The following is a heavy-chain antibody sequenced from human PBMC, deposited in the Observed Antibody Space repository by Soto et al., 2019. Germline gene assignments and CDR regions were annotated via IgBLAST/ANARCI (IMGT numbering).Heavy chain of an antibody. Sequence: PSETLSLTCTVSGGSIYTYSWTWLRQPAGKGLEWIGHIYSSGSANYNPSLKSRVSMSVDTSKNQFSLKLNSVTAADTAAYYCATIVGANDYWGQGALVTVSS. D-gene: IGHD1-26*01. CDR3: ATIVGANDY. V-gene: IGHV4-4*07. CDR1: GGSIYTYS. CDR2: IYSSGSA. J-gene: IGHJ4*02.